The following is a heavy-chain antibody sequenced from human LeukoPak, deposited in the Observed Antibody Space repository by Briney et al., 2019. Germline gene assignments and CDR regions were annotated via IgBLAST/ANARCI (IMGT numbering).Heavy chain of an antibody. D-gene: IGHD6-13*01. V-gene: IGHV5-51*01. Sequence: GASLQIYCKGSGYRFTSYWIGWVRQLPGKGLEWMGIIYPGDSDTRYSPSFQGQVTISADKSISTAYLQWSSLKASDTAMYYCARTYSSSWYPYYFDYWGQGTLVTVSS. CDR3: ARTYSSSWYPYYFDY. CDR1: GYRFTSYW. J-gene: IGHJ4*02. CDR2: IYPGDSDT.